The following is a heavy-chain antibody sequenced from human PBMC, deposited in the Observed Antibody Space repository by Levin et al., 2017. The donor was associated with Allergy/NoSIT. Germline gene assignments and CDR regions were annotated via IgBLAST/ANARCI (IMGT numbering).Heavy chain of an antibody. V-gene: IGHV4-39*01. CDR3: ASCSSPEFNNAFDL. J-gene: IGHJ3*01. CDR2: IYYSENT. D-gene: IGHD6-13*01. Sequence: PSETLSLTCSVSGGSVSSSSYYWGWIRQPPGKGLEWVGSIYYSENTYYNPSLKSRVTISVDTSKNLFSLKLSSVTAADTAVYYCASCSSPEFNNAFDLWGQGTMVTVSS. CDR1: GGSVSSSSYY.